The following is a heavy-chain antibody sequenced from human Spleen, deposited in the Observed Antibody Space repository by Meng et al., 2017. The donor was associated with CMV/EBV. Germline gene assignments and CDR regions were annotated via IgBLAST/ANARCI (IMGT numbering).Heavy chain of an antibody. CDR1: GYTFTGYY. D-gene: IGHD2-2*01. V-gene: IGHV1-2*02. CDR2: INPNSGGT. Sequence: ASVKVSCKASGYTFTGYYMHWVRQAPGQGLEWMGWINPNSGGTNYAQKFQGRVTITTDESTSTAYMELSSLRSEDTAVYYCARERRGYCSSTSCYPYYGMDVWGQGTTVTVSS. CDR3: ARERRGYCSSTSCYPYYGMDV. J-gene: IGHJ6*02.